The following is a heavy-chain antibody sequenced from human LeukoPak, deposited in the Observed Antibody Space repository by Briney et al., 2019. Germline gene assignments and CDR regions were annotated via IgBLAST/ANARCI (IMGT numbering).Heavy chain of an antibody. CDR3: ARDIVVVVAAMGY. J-gene: IGHJ4*02. CDR1: GFTFSSYA. Sequence: GGSLRLSCAAPGFTFSSYAMHWVRQAPGKGLEWVAVISYDGSNKYYADSVKGRFTISRDNSKNTLYLQMNSLRAEDTAVYYCARDIVVVVAAMGYWGQGTLVTVSS. D-gene: IGHD2-15*01. CDR2: ISYDGSNK. V-gene: IGHV3-30*04.